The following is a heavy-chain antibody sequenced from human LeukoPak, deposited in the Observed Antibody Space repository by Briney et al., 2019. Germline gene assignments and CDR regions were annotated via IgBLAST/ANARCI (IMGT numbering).Heavy chain of an antibody. CDR2: IHTSGST. CDR1: GGSISTYY. CDR3: AGRGLSTGWTLDD. V-gene: IGHV4-4*07. D-gene: IGHD6-19*01. J-gene: IGHJ4*01. Sequence: SETLSLTCSVSGGSISTYYWSWIRQPAGKGLEWIAQIHTSGSTNFNPSLKSRVSISMDTPNNQFSLMISSVTAADTAIYYCAGRGLSTGWTLDDWGHGTLVAVSS.